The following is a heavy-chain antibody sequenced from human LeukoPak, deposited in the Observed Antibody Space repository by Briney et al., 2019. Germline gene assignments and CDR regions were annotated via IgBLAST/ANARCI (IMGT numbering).Heavy chain of an antibody. V-gene: IGHV1-18*01. CDR2: ISAYNGNT. D-gene: IGHD3-22*01. Sequence: ASVKVSCKASGYTFTSYGISWVRQAPGQGLEWMGWISAYNGNTNYAQKFQGRVTMTEDTSTDTAYMELSSLRSEDTAVYYCATGPKPYYDSSGFSVYYGMDVWGQGTTVTVSS. CDR3: ATGPKPYYDSSGFSVYYGMDV. J-gene: IGHJ6*02. CDR1: GYTFTSYG.